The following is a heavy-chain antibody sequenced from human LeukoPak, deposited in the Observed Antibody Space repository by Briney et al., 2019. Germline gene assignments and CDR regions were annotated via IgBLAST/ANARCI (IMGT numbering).Heavy chain of an antibody. J-gene: IGHJ4*02. Sequence: PSETLSLTCTVSGGSISSNNYYWGWIRQPPGQGLEWIGSVYHSGGIYYNPSLKSRLTISVDTSKDHFSLNLASVTAADTAVYYCARQRAHGTWAFDYWGQGTLLTVSS. D-gene: IGHD1-26*01. CDR2: VYHSGGI. CDR1: GGSISSNNYY. V-gene: IGHV4-39*01. CDR3: ARQRAHGTWAFDY.